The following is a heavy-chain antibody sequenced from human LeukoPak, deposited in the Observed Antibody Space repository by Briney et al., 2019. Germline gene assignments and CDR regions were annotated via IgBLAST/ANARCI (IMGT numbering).Heavy chain of an antibody. V-gene: IGHV4-34*01. J-gene: IGHJ4*02. Sequence: PSETLSLTCAVYGGSFSGYYWSWIRQPPGKGLEWIGEINHSGSTNYNPSLKSRVTISVDTSKNQFSLKLSSVTAADTAVYYCARDFRGRYCSGSRCYSEADFWGQGTLVIVSS. CDR3: ARDFRGRYCSGSRCYSEADF. D-gene: IGHD2-15*01. CDR2: INHSGST. CDR1: GGSFSGYY.